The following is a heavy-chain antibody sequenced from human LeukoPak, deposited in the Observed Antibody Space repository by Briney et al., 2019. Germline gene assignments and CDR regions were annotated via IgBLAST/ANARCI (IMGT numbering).Heavy chain of an antibody. CDR3: ARVSYSSSWYWFDP. J-gene: IGHJ5*02. D-gene: IGHD6-13*01. CDR2: IYYSGST. Sequence: SETLSLTCTVSGGSISSYYWSWIRQPPGKGLEWIGYIYYSGSTNYNPSLKSRVTISVDTSKNQFSLKLSSVTAADTAVYYCARVSYSSSWYWFDPWGQGTLVTVSP. CDR1: GGSISSYY. V-gene: IGHV4-59*01.